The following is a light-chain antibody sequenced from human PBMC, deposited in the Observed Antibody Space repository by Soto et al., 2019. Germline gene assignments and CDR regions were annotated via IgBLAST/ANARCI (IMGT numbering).Light chain of an antibody. CDR2: EVS. Sequence: ALTQPPSASGSPGQSVTISCTGSSRDIGYYNYVSWYQQHPGKGPKLMIYEVSERPSGVPDRFSGSKFGNTASLTVSGLQAEDEADYFCSSYAGTNSLVFGGGTKLTVL. V-gene: IGLV2-8*01. CDR3: SSYAGTNSLV. J-gene: IGLJ2*01. CDR1: SRDIGYYNY.